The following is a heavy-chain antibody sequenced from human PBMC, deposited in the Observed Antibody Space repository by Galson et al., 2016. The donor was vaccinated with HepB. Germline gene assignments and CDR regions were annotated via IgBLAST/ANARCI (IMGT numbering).Heavy chain of an antibody. J-gene: IGHJ6*02. V-gene: IGHV4-34*01. CDR3: AGKLGSDFYYGFDV. Sequence: ETLSLTCAVQDGSFSDYYWTWIRQTPEKGLEWIGEVHHRGSTNYNPSLKSRVAISVDTSNNHFSLRLTSVTAADTAIYYCAGKLGSDFYYGFDVWGQETTVTVSS. CDR2: VHHRGST. CDR1: DGSFSDYY. D-gene: IGHD3-22*01.